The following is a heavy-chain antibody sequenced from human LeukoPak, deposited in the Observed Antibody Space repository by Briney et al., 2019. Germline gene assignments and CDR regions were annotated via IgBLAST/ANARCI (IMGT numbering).Heavy chain of an antibody. J-gene: IGHJ4*02. D-gene: IGHD2-15*01. V-gene: IGHV3-74*01. CDR2: INSDGSST. CDR1: GFTFSSYW. Sequence: GGSLRLSCAASGFTFSSYWMHWVRQAPGKGLVWVSRINSDGSSTSYADSVKGRFTISRDNAKNTLYLQMNSLRADDTAVYYCAKTYLYCSGGSCYFDYWRQGTLVTVSS. CDR3: AKTYLYCSGGSCYFDY.